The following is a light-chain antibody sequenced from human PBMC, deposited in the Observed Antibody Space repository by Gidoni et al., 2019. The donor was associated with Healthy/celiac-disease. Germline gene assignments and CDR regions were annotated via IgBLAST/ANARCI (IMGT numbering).Light chain of an antibody. Sequence: SYELTQPPSVSVSPGPTACITCSGDKLGDKYACWYQQKPGQSPVLVIYQDSKRPSGIPERFSGSNSGNTATLTISGTQAMDEADYYCQAWDSSTVVFGGGTKLTVL. CDR3: QAWDSSTVV. CDR2: QDS. J-gene: IGLJ2*01. V-gene: IGLV3-1*01. CDR1: KLGDKY.